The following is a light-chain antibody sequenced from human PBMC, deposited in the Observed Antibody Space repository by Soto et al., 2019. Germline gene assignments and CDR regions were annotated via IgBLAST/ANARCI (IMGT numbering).Light chain of an antibody. Sequence: QSALTQPASVSGSPGQPITISCTGTSSDVGGYNYVSWYQQHPGKAPKLVIFDVSDRPSGVSNRFSGSKSGNTASLTISGLQAEDEADYYCSSYTSSSTRVFGTGTKLTVL. J-gene: IGLJ1*01. CDR3: SSYTSSSTRV. V-gene: IGLV2-14*01. CDR2: DVS. CDR1: SSDVGGYNY.